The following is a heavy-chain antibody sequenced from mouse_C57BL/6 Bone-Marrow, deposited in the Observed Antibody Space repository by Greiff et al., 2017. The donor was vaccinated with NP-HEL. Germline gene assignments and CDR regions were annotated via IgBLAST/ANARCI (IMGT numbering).Heavy chain of an antibody. Sequence: LQESGAELMKPGASVKLSCKATGYTFTGYWIEWVKQRPGHGLEWIGEILPGSGSTNYNEKFKGKATFTADTSSNTAYMQLSSLTTEDSAIYYCARGFTGYYYGSSPYYFDYWGQGTTLTVSS. CDR1: GYTFTGYW. V-gene: IGHV1-9*01. CDR2: ILPGSGST. D-gene: IGHD1-1*01. J-gene: IGHJ2*01. CDR3: ARGFTGYYYGSSPYYFDY.